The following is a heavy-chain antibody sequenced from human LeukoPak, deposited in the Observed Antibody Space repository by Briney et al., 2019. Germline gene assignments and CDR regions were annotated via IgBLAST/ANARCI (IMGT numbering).Heavy chain of an antibody. CDR1: GFTFDDYA. Sequence: QAGGSLRLSCAASGFTFDDYAMHWVRQAPGKGLEWVSGINWNSRSIGYADSVRGRFTISRDSAKNSLYLQMNSLRAEDTALYYCAKGRGDIVATIDYWGQGTLVTVSS. J-gene: IGHJ4*02. CDR2: INWNSRSI. V-gene: IGHV3-9*01. CDR3: AKGRGDIVATIDY. D-gene: IGHD5-12*01.